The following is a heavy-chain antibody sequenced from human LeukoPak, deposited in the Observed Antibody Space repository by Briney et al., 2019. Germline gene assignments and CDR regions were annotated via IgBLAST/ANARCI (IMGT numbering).Heavy chain of an antibody. CDR3: AREDYYDSSGYHAFDI. D-gene: IGHD3-22*01. V-gene: IGHV4-34*01. Sequence: GSLRLSCAASGFTVSSNYMSWIRQPPGKGLEWIGEINHSGSTNYNPSLKSRVTISVDTSKNQFSLKLSSVTAADTAVYYCAREDYYDSSGYHAFDIWGQGTMVTVSS. CDR2: INHSGST. CDR1: GFTVSSNY. J-gene: IGHJ3*02.